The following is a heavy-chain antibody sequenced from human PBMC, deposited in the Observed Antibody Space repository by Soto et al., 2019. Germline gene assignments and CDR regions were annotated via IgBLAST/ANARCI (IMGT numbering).Heavy chain of an antibody. Sequence: LKISCKGSGYSFTSYWISWVRQMPGKGLEWMGRVDPSDSYTNYSPSFQGHVTISADKSISTAYLQWSSLKASDTAMYYCATVPRYGVVPNYYYYGMDVWGQGTTVTVSS. CDR2: VDPSDSYT. CDR1: GYSFTSYW. D-gene: IGHD2-21*01. J-gene: IGHJ6*02. V-gene: IGHV5-10-1*01. CDR3: ATVPRYGVVPNYYYYGMDV.